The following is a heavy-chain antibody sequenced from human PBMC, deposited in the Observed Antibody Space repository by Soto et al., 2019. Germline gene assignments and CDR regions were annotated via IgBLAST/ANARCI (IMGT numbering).Heavy chain of an antibody. CDR3: ARGVYPFWSGHPKGLDY. Sequence: LRLSCAASGFTFSGSTLHWVRQASGKGLEWVGRIGSKANNYAAAYAVSLKGRFTISRDDSRNTAYLQMSSLKTEDTAVYYCARGVYPFWSGHPKGLDYWGQGTVVTVSS. J-gene: IGHJ4*02. CDR1: GFTFSGST. D-gene: IGHD3-3*01. CDR2: IGSKANNYAA. V-gene: IGHV3-73*01.